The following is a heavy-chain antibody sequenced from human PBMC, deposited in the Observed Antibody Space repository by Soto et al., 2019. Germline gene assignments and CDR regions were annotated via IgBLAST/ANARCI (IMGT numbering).Heavy chain of an antibody. V-gene: IGHV1-69*01. CDR1: GGTFSSYA. J-gene: IGHJ5*02. D-gene: IGHD5-18*01. Sequence: QVQLVQSGAEVKKPGSSVKVSCKASGGTFSSYAISWVRQAPGQGLEWMGGIIPIFGTANYAQKFQGRVTITADESTSTAYMELSSLRSEDTAVSYCARGRTSGYSSGLWFDPWGQGTLVTVSS. CDR3: ARGRTSGYSSGLWFDP. CDR2: IIPIFGTA.